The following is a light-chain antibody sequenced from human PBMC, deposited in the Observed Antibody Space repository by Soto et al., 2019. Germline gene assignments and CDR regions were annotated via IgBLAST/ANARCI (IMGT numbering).Light chain of an antibody. Sequence: DIQMTQSPSTLSASVGDRVTITCRASQSISTWLAWYQQKPGKAPKLLIYKASSLEGGAPSRFRGSGSATEFTLTISSLQPDDFATYYCQQYLNRWTFGQGTKVLIK. J-gene: IGKJ1*01. CDR2: KAS. V-gene: IGKV1-5*03. CDR1: QSISTW. CDR3: QQYLNRWT.